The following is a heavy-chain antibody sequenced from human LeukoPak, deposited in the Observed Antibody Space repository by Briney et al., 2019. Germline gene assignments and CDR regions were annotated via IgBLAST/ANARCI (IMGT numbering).Heavy chain of an antibody. CDR3: ARILPKGYFDY. CDR1: GFTFTNYW. Sequence: GGSLRLSCAASGFTFTNYWMTWVRQAPGRGLEWLANIKQDGGEKRYVDSVKGRFTISRDNAKNSLYLQMNSLRAEDTAVYYCARILPKGYFDYWGQGTLVTVSS. V-gene: IGHV3-7*01. J-gene: IGHJ4*02. CDR2: IKQDGGEK. D-gene: IGHD3-3*01.